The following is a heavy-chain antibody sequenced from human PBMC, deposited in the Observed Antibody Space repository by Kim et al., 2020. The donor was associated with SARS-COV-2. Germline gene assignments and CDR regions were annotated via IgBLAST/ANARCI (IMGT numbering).Heavy chain of an antibody. J-gene: IGHJ6*02. CDR3: AKDGGAVWYYYYGMDV. V-gene: IGHV3-9*01. CDR1: GFTFDDYA. D-gene: IGHD3-16*01. Sequence: GGSLRLSCAASGFTFDDYAMHWVRQAPGKGLEWVSGISWNSGSIGYADSVKGRFTISSDNAKNSLYLQMNSLRAEDTALYYCAKDGGAVWYYYYGMDVWGQGTTVTVSS. CDR2: ISWNSGSI.